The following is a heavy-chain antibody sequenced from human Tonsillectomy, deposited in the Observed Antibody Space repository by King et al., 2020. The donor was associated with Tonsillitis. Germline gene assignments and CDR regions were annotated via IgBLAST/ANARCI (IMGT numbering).Heavy chain of an antibody. D-gene: IGHD6-19*01. J-gene: IGHJ5*02. Sequence: VQLQQWGAGLLKPSETLSLTCAVYGGSFIDYYCGWIRQSPGKGLEWIGEINHSGSTNYNPSLKSRVTISVDTSKIQYSLRLTSVTAADTAVYYCARDQQWLVKWGTWFDPWGPGTLAT. CDR3: ARDQQWLVKWGTWFDP. CDR2: INHSGST. V-gene: IGHV4-34*01. CDR1: GGSFIDYY.